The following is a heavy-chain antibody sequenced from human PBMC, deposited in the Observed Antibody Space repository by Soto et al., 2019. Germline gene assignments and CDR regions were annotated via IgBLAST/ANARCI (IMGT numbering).Heavy chain of an antibody. CDR3: ARGRYGDY. CDR2: ISAHNGNT. D-gene: IGHD1-1*01. Sequence: QVHLVQSGAEVKKPGASVKVSCKASGYTFTSYGITWVRQAPGQGLEWMGWISAHNGNTDYAQKLQGRVIVTRDTFTSSAYTELSSLISDDSAVYYCARGRYGDYWGQGALVTVSS. V-gene: IGHV1-18*01. CDR1: GYTFTSYG. J-gene: IGHJ4*02.